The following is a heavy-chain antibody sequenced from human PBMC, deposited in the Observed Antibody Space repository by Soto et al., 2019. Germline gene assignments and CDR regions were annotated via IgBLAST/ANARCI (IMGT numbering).Heavy chain of an antibody. CDR3: AKDYFRYSISSRYCYHY. CDR2: ISGSGGST. J-gene: IGHJ4*02. D-gene: IGHD6-6*01. V-gene: IGHV3-23*01. CDR1: GFTFSNYA. Sequence: EVQLLESGGGLVQPGGSLRLSCAASGFTFSNYAMNWVRQAPGKGLEWVSAISGSGGSTYYADSVKGRFTISRDNSKNTLYLQVNSLRAEDTAVYYCAKDYFRYSISSRYCYHYWGQGTRVNVSS.